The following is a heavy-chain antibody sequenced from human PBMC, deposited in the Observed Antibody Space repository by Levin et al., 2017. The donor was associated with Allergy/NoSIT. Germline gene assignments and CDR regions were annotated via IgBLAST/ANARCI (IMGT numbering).Heavy chain of an antibody. D-gene: IGHD1-1*01. J-gene: IGHJ4*02. CDR2: ISFDT. CDR1: GFIFTNYA. V-gene: IGHV3-30*04. CDR3: ARDLAHGINDY. Sequence: PGGSLRLSCAASGFIFTNYAMHWVRQAPGKGLEWVAIISFDTYYADSVKGRFTISRDNSKNTVFLQMNSLRNEDTGVYYCARDLAHGINDYWGQGTLVTVSS.